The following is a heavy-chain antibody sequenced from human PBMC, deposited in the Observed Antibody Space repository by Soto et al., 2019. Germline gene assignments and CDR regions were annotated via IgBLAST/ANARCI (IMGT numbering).Heavy chain of an antibody. Sequence: PSETLSLTCTVSGGSISSSSYYWGWIRQPPGKGLEWIGSIYYSGSTYYNPSLKSRVTISVDTSKNQFSLKLSSVTAADTAVYYCARHSWVVVPAAPNYYFDYWGQGTLVTVSS. CDR2: IYYSGST. CDR1: GGSISSSSYY. J-gene: IGHJ4*02. V-gene: IGHV4-39*01. CDR3: ARHSWVVVPAAPNYYFDY. D-gene: IGHD2-2*01.